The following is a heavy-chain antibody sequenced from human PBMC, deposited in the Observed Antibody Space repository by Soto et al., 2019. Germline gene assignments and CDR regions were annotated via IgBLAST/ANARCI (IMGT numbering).Heavy chain of an antibody. V-gene: IGHV3-64*01. CDR3: ARAGYSYGLDY. CDR1: GCSFSTCA. J-gene: IGHJ4*02. Sequence: EVQLVESGGGLVQPGGSLRLSCAASGCSFSTCAMYWVRQAPGKGLEYVSVISSSGGSTHYANSVRGRFTISRDNSKNTLYLQMGSLRAEDMAVYYCARAGYSYGLDYWGQGTLVTVSS. CDR2: ISSSGGST. D-gene: IGHD5-18*01.